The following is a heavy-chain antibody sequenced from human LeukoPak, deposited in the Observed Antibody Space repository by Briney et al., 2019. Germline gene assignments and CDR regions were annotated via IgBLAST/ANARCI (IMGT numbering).Heavy chain of an antibody. V-gene: IGHV4-59*01. D-gene: IGHD2-2*02. Sequence: SETLSLTCTVSGGSISRYYWSWIRRPPGKGLEWIGYIDDSGNTNYNPSLKSQVTISVDKSKNQFSLKLSFVTAADTAVYYCARGGPSPAAIARFDPWGQGTLVTVSS. CDR2: IDDSGNT. CDR1: GGSISRYY. CDR3: ARGGPSPAAIARFDP. J-gene: IGHJ5*02.